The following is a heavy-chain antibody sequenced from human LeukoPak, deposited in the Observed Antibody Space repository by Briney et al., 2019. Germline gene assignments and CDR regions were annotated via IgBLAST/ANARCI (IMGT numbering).Heavy chain of an antibody. V-gene: IGHV4-59*01. J-gene: IGHJ4*02. D-gene: IGHD7-27*01. Sequence: SETLSLTCTVSGGSISSYYWSWIRQPPGKGLEWIGYIYYSGSTNYNPSLKSRVTISVDTSKNQFSLNLTSVTAADTAVYYCARAPHWDRPFDFWGQGTLVTVSS. CDR3: ARAPHWDRPFDF. CDR1: GGSISSYY. CDR2: IYYSGST.